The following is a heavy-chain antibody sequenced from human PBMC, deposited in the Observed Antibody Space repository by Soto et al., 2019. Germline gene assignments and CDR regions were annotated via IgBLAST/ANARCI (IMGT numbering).Heavy chain of an antibody. J-gene: IGHJ6*02. CDR3: ARKIAADYYYYYGMDV. V-gene: IGHV3-30*03. CDR1: GFTFSSYG. CDR2: ISYDGSNK. D-gene: IGHD6-13*01. Sequence: GGSLRLSCAASGFTFSSYGMHWVRQAPGKGLEWVAVISYDGSNKYYADSVKGRFTISRDNSKNTLYLQMNSLRAEDTAVYYCARKIAADYYYYYGMDVWGQGTTVTVSS.